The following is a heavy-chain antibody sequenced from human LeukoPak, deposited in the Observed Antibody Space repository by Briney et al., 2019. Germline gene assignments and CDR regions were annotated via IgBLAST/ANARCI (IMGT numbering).Heavy chain of an antibody. D-gene: IGHD1-26*01. V-gene: IGHV3-21*01. Sequence: GGSLRLSCAASGFTFSSYEMNWVRQAPGKGLEWVSSITTSSTYTFYADSVKGRFTISRDNAKNSLYLQMNSLRAEDTAIYYCARDPYNGNYGDSYYYYMDVWGKGTTVTISS. J-gene: IGHJ6*03. CDR2: ITTSSTYT. CDR1: GFTFSSYE. CDR3: ARDPYNGNYGDSYYYYMDV.